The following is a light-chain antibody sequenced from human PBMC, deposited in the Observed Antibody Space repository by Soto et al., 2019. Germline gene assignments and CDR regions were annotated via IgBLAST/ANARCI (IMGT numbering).Light chain of an antibody. V-gene: IGKV1-9*01. CDR1: QGISSY. CDR3: QQLITYPFT. Sequence: DIQLTQSPSSLSASVGDRVTITCRASQGISSYLAGYQQKPGKAPNLLIYAASTLQGGVPSRFSGSGSGTDFTLAISSLQPEDFATYYGQQLITYPFTFGPGTKVDIK. J-gene: IGKJ3*01. CDR2: AAS.